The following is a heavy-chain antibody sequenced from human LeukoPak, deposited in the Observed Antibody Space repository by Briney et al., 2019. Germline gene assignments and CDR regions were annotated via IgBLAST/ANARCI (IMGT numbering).Heavy chain of an antibody. Sequence: PSQTLSLTCTLSGGSISSGQYYWNWIRQPPGKGLEWIGYIYYSGSTYYNPSLKSRVTISGDTSKTQFSLNLTSVTAADTAVYYCARGGAAMAFHYWGREPWSPSPQ. CDR1: GGSISSGQYY. CDR3: ARGGAAMAFHY. D-gene: IGHD2-2*01. CDR2: IYYSGST. J-gene: IGHJ4*02. V-gene: IGHV4-30-4*01.